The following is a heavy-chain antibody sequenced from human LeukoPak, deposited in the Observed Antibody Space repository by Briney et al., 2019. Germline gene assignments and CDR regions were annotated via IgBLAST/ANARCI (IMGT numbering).Heavy chain of an antibody. J-gene: IGHJ4*02. CDR3: VREAGNDYGDYFDY. CDR2: IWYDGSNK. CDR1: VFTFSMYG. V-gene: IGHV3-33*01. Sequence: PGGSLRLSCAASVFTFSMYGMHWGGQAPGKGLEWVPLIWYDGSNKYYADSVKGRFTISRDNSKNTLYLQMNSLRAEDTAVYYCVREAGNDYGDYFDYWGQGTLVTVSS. D-gene: IGHD4-17*01.